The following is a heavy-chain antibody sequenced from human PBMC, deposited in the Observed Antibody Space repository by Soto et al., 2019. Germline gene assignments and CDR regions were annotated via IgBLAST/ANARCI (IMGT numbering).Heavy chain of an antibody. CDR3: ARKSSSDSTGYDDFDD. V-gene: IGHV3-21*06. Sequence: VVSLRLSFATSGFGFSISDMTWFRQAPGKGLEYVSSINYSGRYMFYAGSLRGRFTVSRDNAKNSLYLQMNSLRAEDTAVYYCARKSSSDSTGYDDFDDWGQGTLVTV. D-gene: IGHD3-22*01. CDR2: INYSGRYM. J-gene: IGHJ4*02. CDR1: GFGFSISD.